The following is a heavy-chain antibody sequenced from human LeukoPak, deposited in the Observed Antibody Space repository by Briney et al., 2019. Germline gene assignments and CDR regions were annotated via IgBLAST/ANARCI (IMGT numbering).Heavy chain of an antibody. J-gene: IGHJ4*02. CDR2: ISPSGGST. CDR3: AREGGYSYGYDKGGPFDY. CDR1: GYTFTSYY. V-gene: IGHV1-46*01. Sequence: ASVKVSCKASGYTFTSYYMHWVRQAPGQGLEWMGIISPSGGSTSYAQKFQGRVTMTRDTSTSTVYMELSSLRSEDTAVYYCAREGGYSYGYDKGGPFDYWGQGTLVTVSS. D-gene: IGHD5-18*01.